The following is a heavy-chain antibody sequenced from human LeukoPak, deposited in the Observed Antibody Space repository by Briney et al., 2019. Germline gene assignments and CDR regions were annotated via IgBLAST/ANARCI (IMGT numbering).Heavy chain of an antibody. CDR3: ASLTGTTDD. Sequence: ASVKVSCKASGYTFTGYYMHWVRQAPGQGLEWMGWMNPNSGNTGYAQKFQGRVTMTRNTSISTAYMELSSLRSEDTAVYYCASLTGTTDDWGQGTLVTVSS. D-gene: IGHD1-20*01. CDR1: GYTFTGYY. V-gene: IGHV1-8*02. J-gene: IGHJ4*02. CDR2: MNPNSGNT.